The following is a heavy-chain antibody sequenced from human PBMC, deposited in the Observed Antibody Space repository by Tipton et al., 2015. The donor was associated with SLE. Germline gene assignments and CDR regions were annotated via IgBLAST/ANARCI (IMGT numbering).Heavy chain of an antibody. Sequence: TLSLTCTVSGDSIRSNNHYWGWIRQPPGKGLEWIGSINYSGSTYQNPSLINRVSISTDTSKNQFSLTVNSVTAADTAVYYCARGGFRWSDAFDFWGQGTVVTVSS. J-gene: IGHJ3*01. CDR1: GDSIRSNNHY. V-gene: IGHV4-39*07. D-gene: IGHD4-23*01. CDR2: INYSGST. CDR3: ARGGFRWSDAFDF.